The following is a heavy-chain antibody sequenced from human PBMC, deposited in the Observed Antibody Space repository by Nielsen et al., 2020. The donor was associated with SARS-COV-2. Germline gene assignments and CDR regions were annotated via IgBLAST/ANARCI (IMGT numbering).Heavy chain of an antibody. CDR1: GFTFSSYE. V-gene: IGHV3-48*03. D-gene: IGHD1-26*01. CDR2: INSSGSTI. CDR3: ARNSYSGSYYNWFDP. Sequence: GESLKISCAASGFTFSSYEMNWVRQAPGKGLEWVSYINSSGSTIYYADSVKGRFTISRDNAKNSLYLQMNSLRTEDTAVYYCARNSYSGSYYNWFDPWGQGTLVTVSS. J-gene: IGHJ5*02.